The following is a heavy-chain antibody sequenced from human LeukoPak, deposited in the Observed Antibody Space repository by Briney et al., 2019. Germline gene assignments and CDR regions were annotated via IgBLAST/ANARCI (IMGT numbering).Heavy chain of an antibody. J-gene: IGHJ4*02. V-gene: IGHV4-59*08. CDR3: ARHKGRDGFSFDY. D-gene: IGHD5-24*01. CDR2: IYYSGST. Sequence: SETLSLTCTISGGSISSYYWSWIRQPPGKGLEWIGYIYYSGSTNYNPSLKSRVTISVDTSKNQFSLKLSSVTAADTAVYYCARHKGRDGFSFDYWGQGTLVTVSS. CDR1: GGSISSYY.